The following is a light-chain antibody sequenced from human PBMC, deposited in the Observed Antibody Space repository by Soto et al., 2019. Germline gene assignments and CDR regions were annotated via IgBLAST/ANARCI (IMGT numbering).Light chain of an antibody. J-gene: IGKJ4*01. V-gene: IGKV3-15*01. CDR2: DAS. CDR1: QSLNRY. CDR3: QQYRSWPLS. Sequence: EIVMTQSPATLSVSPGERATLSCGASQSLNRYLVWYQQTPGQPPRVLIYDASTRATGIPARFSGSGSETEFTLSISSLQSEDFAVYYCQQYRSWPLSFGGGTKVEI.